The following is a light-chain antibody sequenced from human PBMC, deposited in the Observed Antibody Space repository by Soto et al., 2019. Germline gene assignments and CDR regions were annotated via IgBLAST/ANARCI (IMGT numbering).Light chain of an antibody. Sequence: DIRLKQSLAAVSATVGDRVTITWRASRDLSGWLSWYHHKPCKSPRLLISAASSLQSGVPSRFSGSGSGTDCTLTSSLLQPDDATTYSCQLSACPPVAFGEGTRVAI. J-gene: IGKJ1*01. CDR2: AAS. CDR1: RDLSGW. V-gene: IGKV1-12*01. CDR3: QLSACPPVA.